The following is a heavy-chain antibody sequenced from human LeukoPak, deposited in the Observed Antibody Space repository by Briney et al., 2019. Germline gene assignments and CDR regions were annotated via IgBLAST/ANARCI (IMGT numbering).Heavy chain of an antibody. CDR1: GYTFTGYY. D-gene: IGHD6-13*01. J-gene: IGHJ4*02. V-gene: IGHV1-2*02. CDR3: ARPYSREGYFDY. Sequence: ASVKVSCKASGYTFTGYYMHWVRQAPGQGLEWMGWINPNSGGTNYAQKFQGRVTMTRDTSISTAYMELSRLRSDDTAVYYCARPYSREGYFDYWGQGTLVTVSS. CDR2: INPNSGGT.